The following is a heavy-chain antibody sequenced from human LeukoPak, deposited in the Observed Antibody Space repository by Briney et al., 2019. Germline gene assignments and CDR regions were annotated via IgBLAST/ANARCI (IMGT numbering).Heavy chain of an antibody. J-gene: IGHJ6*02. CDR1: GFTLSTYS. V-gene: IGHV3-21*01. CDR3: ARGGVGLVIIPGWEYDYYGLDV. CDR2: ISSSSSYM. Sequence: PGGSLRLSCAASGFTLSTYSMNWVRQAPGKGLEWVSSISSSSSYMYYADSVKGRFIISRDNAQNSLHLQMNSLRAEDTAVYYCARGGVGLVIIPGWEYDYYGLDVWGQGTTVTVSS. D-gene: IGHD3/OR15-3a*01.